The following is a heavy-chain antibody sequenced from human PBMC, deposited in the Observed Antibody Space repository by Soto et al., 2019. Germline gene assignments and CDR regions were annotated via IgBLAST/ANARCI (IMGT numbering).Heavy chain of an antibody. D-gene: IGHD5-18*01. J-gene: IGHJ6*02. V-gene: IGHV1-69*12. CDR1: GDSFISYA. CDR2: IIPIFGRG. CDR3: AIDGSTVETAIVSQYYYGMDV. Sequence: QVQLVQSGAEVRKPGSSVKVSCKVSGDSFISYAISWVRQAPGQGLEWMGGIIPIFGRGNYAQRFQGRVAITADETTSTVHMELSGLRSEDTAVYYCAIDGSTVETAIVSQYYYGMDVWGQGTTVTVSS.